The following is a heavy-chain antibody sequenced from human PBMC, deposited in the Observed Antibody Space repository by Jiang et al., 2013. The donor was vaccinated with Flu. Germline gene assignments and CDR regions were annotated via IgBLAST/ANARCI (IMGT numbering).Heavy chain of an antibody. D-gene: IGHD3-10*01. J-gene: IGHJ3*02. CDR2: ISWNSGVI. CDR1: GFNFDDFI. V-gene: IGHV3-9*01. Sequence: RSLRLSCAASGFNFDDFILHWVRQPPGKGLEWVSGISWNSGVIGYGVSVKGRFTITRDNGKRSIYLQLNNVRDDDTAFYYCAKSLGSGSPGAFDIWGQGTVVIVSS. CDR3: AKSLGSGSPGAFDI.